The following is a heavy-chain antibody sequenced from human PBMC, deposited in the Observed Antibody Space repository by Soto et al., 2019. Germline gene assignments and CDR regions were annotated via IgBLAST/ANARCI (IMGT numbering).Heavy chain of an antibody. CDR3: ARALRYFDWPSGYYYGMDV. D-gene: IGHD3-9*01. CDR2: INHSGST. CDR1: GGSFSGYY. Sequence: SETLSLTCAVYGGSFSGYYWSWIRRPPGKGLEWIGEINHSGSTNYNPSLKSRVTISVDTSKNQFSLKLSSVTAADTAVYYCARALRYFDWPSGYYYGMDVWGQGTTVTVSS. J-gene: IGHJ6*02. V-gene: IGHV4-34*01.